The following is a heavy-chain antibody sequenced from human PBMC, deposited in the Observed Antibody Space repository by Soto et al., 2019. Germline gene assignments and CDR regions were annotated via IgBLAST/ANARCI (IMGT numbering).Heavy chain of an antibody. V-gene: IGHV3-30*04. CDR3: VGVGDIQNAGLDA. J-gene: IGHJ5*02. D-gene: IGHD2-21*02. CDR1: GFSFGSHA. Sequence: QVQLVESGGGVVQTGTSLRLSCVASGFSFGSHAMHWVRQAPGKGLQWVAVIAYHGVNKYYRDSVRGRFTVSRDNSKKTGYLQVDRVRSEDTGVYQCVGVGDIQNAGLDAWGQGPLVTVSS. CDR2: IAYHGVNK.